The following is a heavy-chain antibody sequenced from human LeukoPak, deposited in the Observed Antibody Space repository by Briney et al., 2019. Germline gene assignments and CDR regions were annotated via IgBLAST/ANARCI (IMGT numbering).Heavy chain of an antibody. D-gene: IGHD4-17*01. J-gene: IGHJ4*02. CDR1: GFTFSSYA. CDR3: AREDYGDYVCFDY. CDR2: ISYDGSNK. V-gene: IGHV3-30-3*01. Sequence: PGRSLRLSCAASGFTFSSYAMHWVRQAPGKGLERVAVISYDGSNKYYADSVKGRFTISRDNSKNTLYLQMNSLRAEDTAVYYCAREDYGDYVCFDYWGQGTLVTVSS.